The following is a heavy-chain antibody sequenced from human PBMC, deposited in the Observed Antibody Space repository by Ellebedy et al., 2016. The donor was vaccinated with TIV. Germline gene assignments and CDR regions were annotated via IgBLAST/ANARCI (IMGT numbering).Heavy chain of an antibody. CDR2: MDQDGREK. V-gene: IGHV3-7*01. D-gene: IGHD1-14*01. CDR1: GFSFSNYW. CDR3: ASGMTEFDY. Sequence: GESLKISCVASGFSFSNYWMSWVRQAPGKGLEWVANMDQDGREKYYVDSVKGRFTISRDNAKNSLYLQMNSLRAEDTAVYYCASGMTEFDYWGQGTLVSVSS. J-gene: IGHJ4*02.